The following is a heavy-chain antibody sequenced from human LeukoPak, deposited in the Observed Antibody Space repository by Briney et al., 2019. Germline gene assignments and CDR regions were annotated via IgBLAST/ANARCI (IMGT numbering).Heavy chain of an antibody. V-gene: IGHV3-64D*06. CDR1: GFTFSNFA. Sequence: PGGSLRLSCSASGFTFSNFAMHWVRQAPGKGLEYVSGISTNGGSTYYADSVKGRLTISRDNSKNTLYLQMSSLRTEDAALYYCVRSYYGSGTFYLGGYWGQGTLVTVSS. D-gene: IGHD3-10*01. CDR2: ISTNGGST. CDR3: VRSYYGSGTFYLGGY. J-gene: IGHJ4*02.